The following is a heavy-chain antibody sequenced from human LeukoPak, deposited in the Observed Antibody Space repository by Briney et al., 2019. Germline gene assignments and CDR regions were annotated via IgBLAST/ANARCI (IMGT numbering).Heavy chain of an antibody. CDR3: ARSRVAGLIDY. D-gene: IGHD6-19*01. V-gene: IGHV4-59*01. CDR1: GGSISSYY. Sequence: PSETLSLTCTVSGGSISSYYWSWIRQPPGKGLEWIGYIYYSGSTNYNPSLKSRVTISVDTSKNQFSLKLSSVTAADTAVYYCARSRVAGLIDYWGQGTLVTVSS. CDR2: IYYSGST. J-gene: IGHJ4*02.